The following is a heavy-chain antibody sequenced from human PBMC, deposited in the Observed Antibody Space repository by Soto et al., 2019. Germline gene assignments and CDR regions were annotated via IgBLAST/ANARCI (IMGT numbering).Heavy chain of an antibody. V-gene: IGHV1-58*01. CDR2: IAVGSGYT. Sequence: SVKVSCKASGFTFTSSAFQWVRQARGQRLEWIGWIAVGSGYTNYAQRFQDRVTLTRDMSTATTYMELSRLTSEDTAIYYCAADATAWQQMVPSDYWGQGTMVTV. CDR1: GFTFTSSA. J-gene: IGHJ4*02. D-gene: IGHD2-8*01. CDR3: AADATAWQQMVPSDY.